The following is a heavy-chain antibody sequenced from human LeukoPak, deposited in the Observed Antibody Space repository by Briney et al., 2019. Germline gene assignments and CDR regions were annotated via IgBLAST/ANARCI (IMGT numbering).Heavy chain of an antibody. CDR3: ARGCLGCSGGSFEY. J-gene: IGHJ4*02. D-gene: IGHD2-15*01. V-gene: IGHV3-30-3*01. CDR2: ISYDGSNK. CDR1: GFTFSSYA. Sequence: GGSLRLSCAASGFTFSSYAMHWVRQAPGKGLEWVAVISYDGSNKYYADSVKGRFTISRDNSKNTLYLQMNTLRAEDTAVYYCARGCLGCSGGSFEYWGQGALVTVSS.